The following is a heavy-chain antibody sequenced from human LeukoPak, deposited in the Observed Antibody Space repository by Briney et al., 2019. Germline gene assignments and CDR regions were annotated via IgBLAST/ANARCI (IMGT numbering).Heavy chain of an antibody. J-gene: IGHJ3*02. D-gene: IGHD3-10*01. Sequence: SGTLSPTCTVSGGSISSGDYYRSWIRQPPGKGLEWIGYIYYSGSTYYNPSLKSRVTISVDTSKNQFSLKLSSVTAADTAVYYCARHERRGDAFDIWDQGTMVTVSS. CDR3: ARHERRGDAFDI. CDR1: GGSISSGDYY. CDR2: IYYSGST. V-gene: IGHV4-39*01.